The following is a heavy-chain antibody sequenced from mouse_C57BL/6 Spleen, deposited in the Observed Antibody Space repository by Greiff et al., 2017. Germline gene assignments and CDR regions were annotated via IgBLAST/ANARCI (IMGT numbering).Heavy chain of an antibody. Sequence: EVMLVESGGGLVQPKGSLKLSCAASGFSFNTYAMNWVRQAPGKGLEWVARIRSKSNNYATYYADSVKDRFTISRDDSESMLYLQMNNLKTEDTAMYYCVRGGYYGNFAMDYWGQGTSVTVSS. V-gene: IGHV10-1*01. CDR2: IRSKSNNYAT. CDR1: GFSFNTYA. J-gene: IGHJ4*01. CDR3: VRGGYYGNFAMDY. D-gene: IGHD2-1*01.